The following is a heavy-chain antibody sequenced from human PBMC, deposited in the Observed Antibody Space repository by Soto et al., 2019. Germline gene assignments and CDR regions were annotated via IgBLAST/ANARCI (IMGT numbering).Heavy chain of an antibody. V-gene: IGHV3-30*18. J-gene: IGHJ6*02. Sequence: QVQLVESGGGVVQPGRSLRLSCVASGFTFSSFGMHWVRQAPGKGLEWVAVISYDGSNGFYAESVKGRFTISRDNSKNTLFLQMNSLRSEDTAVYYCAKDSWGYSNHGGREYYHGMDVWGQGTTVTVPS. D-gene: IGHD4-4*01. CDR3: AKDSWGYSNHGGREYYHGMDV. CDR1: GFTFSSFG. CDR2: ISYDGSNG.